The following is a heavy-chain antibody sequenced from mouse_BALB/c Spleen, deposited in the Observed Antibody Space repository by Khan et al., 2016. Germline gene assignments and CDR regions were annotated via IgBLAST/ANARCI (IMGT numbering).Heavy chain of an antibody. CDR2: INTNTGEP. Sequence: QIQLVQSGPEVQEPGETVKISCKASGYIFTNYGMGWVKQAPGKGLKWMGWINTNTGEPTCAEEFKGRFVFSLEASASTAYLQINNLKNEDTAEWVQGAVVVLFGGVAPPALPTNNNPQKEDNATMFLYKAGGQLGLPDYWGQGSTLTVSS. J-gene: IGHJ2*01. CDR3: GAVVVLFGGVAPPALPTNNNPQKEDNATMFLYKAGGQLGLPDY. D-gene: IGHD3-2*01. CDR1: GYIFTNYG. V-gene: IGHV9-3*02.